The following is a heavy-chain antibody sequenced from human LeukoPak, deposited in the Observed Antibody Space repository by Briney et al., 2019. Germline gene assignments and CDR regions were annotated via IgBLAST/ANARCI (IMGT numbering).Heavy chain of an antibody. CDR2: IYPGDSDT. D-gene: IGHD2-2*02. J-gene: IGHJ4*01. CDR3: AKPHYTNGGFSPWD. Sequence: GESLKISCKGSGYSFTSYWIGWVRQMPGKGLEWMGIIYPGDSDTRYSPSFQGQVTISADKSISTAYLQWRSLQASDSAIYYCAKPHYTNGGFSPWDWGHGTLVTVSS. CDR1: GYSFTSYW. V-gene: IGHV5-51*01.